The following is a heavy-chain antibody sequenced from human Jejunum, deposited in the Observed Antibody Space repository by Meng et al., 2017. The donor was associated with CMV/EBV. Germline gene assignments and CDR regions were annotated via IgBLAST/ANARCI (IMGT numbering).Heavy chain of an antibody. CDR1: YTFRDYY. CDR3: AKDAGSFLDYYFDY. Sequence: YTFRDYYMQWVRQAPGQGLEWMGWINPQTGDTNYAPKFQGRVTMTRDMSINTVYMEVTRLRSDDTAVYYCAKDAGSFLDYYFDYWGQGTLVTVSS. D-gene: IGHD1-26*01. J-gene: IGHJ4*02. V-gene: IGHV1-2*02. CDR2: INPQTGDT.